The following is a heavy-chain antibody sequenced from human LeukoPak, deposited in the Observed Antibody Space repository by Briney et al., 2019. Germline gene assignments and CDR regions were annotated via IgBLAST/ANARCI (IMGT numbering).Heavy chain of an antibody. CDR1: GYTFTDYY. V-gene: IGHV1-2*02. CDR3: ARFDQDWGTFDY. Sequence: PSVKVSCKASGYTFTDYYMHWVRHAPGQGLECMGWIKTDSGDTNYVQKFQGRVTMTRDKSITTAYMELRLSSDDTDVYYCARFDQDWGTFDYWGQGTVVTVSS. D-gene: IGHD7-27*01. CDR2: IKTDSGDT. J-gene: IGHJ4*02.